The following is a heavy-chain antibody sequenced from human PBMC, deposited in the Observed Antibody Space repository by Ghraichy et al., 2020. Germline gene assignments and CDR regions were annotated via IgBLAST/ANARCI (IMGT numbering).Heavy chain of an antibody. CDR3: ARNDRAGAADY. V-gene: IGHV3-7*04. D-gene: IGHD6-19*01. J-gene: IGHJ4*02. CDR1: GFTFSQYW. CDR2: INEPGSER. Sequence: GGSLRLSCAASGFTFSQYWMSWVRQTPGKGLEWVANINEPGSERFYVGSVKGRFTISRDNAKKSLYLQMDSLTAEDTGVYYCARNDRAGAADYWGQGTPVTVAS.